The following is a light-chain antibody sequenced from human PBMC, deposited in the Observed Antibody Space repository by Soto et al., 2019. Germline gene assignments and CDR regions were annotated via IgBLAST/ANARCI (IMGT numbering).Light chain of an antibody. V-gene: IGKV3-11*01. J-gene: IGKJ3*01. CDR1: QSVSGY. CDR2: DGS. CDR3: QQRSNWLSS. Sequence: EIVLTQSPATLSLSPGERATLSCRASQSVSGYLAWYQQQPGQAPRLLIYDGSHRAAGIPSRFSGSGSGTDITPTISGREPEDFAVYYCQQRSNWLSSLGPGTKVDIK.